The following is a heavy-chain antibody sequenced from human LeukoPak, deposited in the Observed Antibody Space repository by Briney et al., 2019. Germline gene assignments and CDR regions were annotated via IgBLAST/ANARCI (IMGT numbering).Heavy chain of an antibody. J-gene: IGHJ4*02. Sequence: PGGSLGLSCEASGFTFSSYWMHWVRQAPGKGLVWVSRIFNDGSATDYADSVKGRFTISRDNVKNTLYLQMNSLRAEDTAVYHCARDWKLDYWGQGTLVTVSS. V-gene: IGHV3-74*01. D-gene: IGHD1-1*01. CDR3: ARDWKLDY. CDR2: IFNDGSAT. CDR1: GFTFSSYW.